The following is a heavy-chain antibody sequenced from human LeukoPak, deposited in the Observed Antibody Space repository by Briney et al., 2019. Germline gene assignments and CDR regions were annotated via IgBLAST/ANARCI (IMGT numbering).Heavy chain of an antibody. D-gene: IGHD6-19*01. CDR2: INSDGGST. V-gene: IGHV3-74*01. CDR1: GFTFSSYW. J-gene: IGHJ3*02. CDR3: ARGASSGWYYAFDI. Sequence: GGSLRLSCAASGFTFSSYWMHWVRQAPGKGLVWVSRINSDGGSTGYADSVKGRFTVSRDNAKNTLYLQMNSLRAEDTAVYYCARGASSGWYYAFDIWGQGTMVTVSS.